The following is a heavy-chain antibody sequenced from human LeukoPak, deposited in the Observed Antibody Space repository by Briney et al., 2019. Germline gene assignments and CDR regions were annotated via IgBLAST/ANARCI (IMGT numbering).Heavy chain of an antibody. V-gene: IGHV1-2*02. CDR1: GYTLTAYA. Sequence: GASVKDSCTTSGYTLTAYAMHWVRQAPGQGLEWMGWITPSGGANYAQKFQCRVAMTRDTTISTAYMVLSRLTSDDTSLDLSARNRYGDGFAHFDYWGQGTLVIVSS. CDR2: ITPSGGA. D-gene: IGHD5-24*01. CDR3: ARNRYGDGFAHFDY. J-gene: IGHJ4*02.